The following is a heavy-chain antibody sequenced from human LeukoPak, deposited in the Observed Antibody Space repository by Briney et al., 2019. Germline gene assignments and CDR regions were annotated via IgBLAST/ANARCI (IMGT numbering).Heavy chain of an antibody. J-gene: IGHJ3*02. D-gene: IGHD4/OR15-4a*01. V-gene: IGHV3-21*01. CDR2: ISSSSTYI. CDR3: ARVRFAGPQAFDI. Sequence: PGGSLRLSCAASTFTLRSYTMNWVRQAPGKGLEWGSSISSSSTYINYADSVKGRFTISRDNAKNSMALQMNSLRAEDTAVYYCARVRFAGPQAFDIWGQGTMVTVAS. CDR1: TFTLRSYT.